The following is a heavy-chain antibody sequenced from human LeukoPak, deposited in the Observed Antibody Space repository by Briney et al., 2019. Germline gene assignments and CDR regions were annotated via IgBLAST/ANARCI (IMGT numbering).Heavy chain of an antibody. CDR2: INPNSGDT. V-gene: IGHV1-2*02. CDR3: VREKTVGVRNNWLDS. J-gene: IGHJ5*01. D-gene: IGHD2-2*01. CDR1: GYSFTDYY. Sequence: ASVKVSCKASGYSFTDYYTHWVRQAPGQGLEWMGWINPNSGDTEYAQNFQGRVTMTRDTSISIAYMELSRLRSDDTAVYYCVREKTVGVRNNWLDSWGQGTLVTVSS.